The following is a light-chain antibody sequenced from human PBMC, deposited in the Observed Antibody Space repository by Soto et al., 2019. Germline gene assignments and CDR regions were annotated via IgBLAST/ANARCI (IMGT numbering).Light chain of an antibody. CDR1: QSVGNN. V-gene: IGKV3-11*01. CDR2: EAS. CDR3: QQHAHWPLT. J-gene: IGKJ4*01. Sequence: EIVLTQSPATLSLSPGERATLSCRASQSVGNNLAWYQQKPGQAHGLLIYEASTRATGIPARFSGSGSGTDFTLTISSLEPEDFAVYYCQQHAHWPLTFGGGTKVEIK.